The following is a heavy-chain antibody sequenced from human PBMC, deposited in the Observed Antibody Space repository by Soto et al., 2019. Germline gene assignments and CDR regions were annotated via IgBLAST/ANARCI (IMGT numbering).Heavy chain of an antibody. CDR1: GGSISNYY. D-gene: IGHD6-13*01. J-gene: IGHJ4*02. CDR3: ARRDSSSWYGIDY. CDR2: IFYSGST. V-gene: IGHV4-59*08. Sequence: SETLSLTCTVSGGSISNYYWSWIRQPPGKGLEWIGFIFYSGSTTYNPSLKSRVTISLDTSKNQFSLKLTSVTAADTAVYYCARRDSSSWYGIDYWGQGTLVTVSS.